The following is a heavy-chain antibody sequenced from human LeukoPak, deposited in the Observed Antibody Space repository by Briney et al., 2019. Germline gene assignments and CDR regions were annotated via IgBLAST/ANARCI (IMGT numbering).Heavy chain of an antibody. CDR3: ARDVSPNGVVDY. Sequence: SETLSLTCSVSGGSISSGNYYWGWIRQPPGKGLEWIGSIYYSGSTYYNPSLESRVTLSVDTSKNQFSLKLNSVTAADTAVYYCARDVSPNGVVDYWGRGTLVTVSS. D-gene: IGHD2-8*01. CDR2: IYYSGST. CDR1: GGSISSGNYY. V-gene: IGHV4-39*07. J-gene: IGHJ4*02.